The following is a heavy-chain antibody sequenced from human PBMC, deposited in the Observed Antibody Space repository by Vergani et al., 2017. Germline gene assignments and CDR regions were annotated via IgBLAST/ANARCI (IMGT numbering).Heavy chain of an antibody. D-gene: IGHD6-19*01. Sequence: QVQLVESGGGVVQPGRSLRLSCAASGFTFSSYGMHWVRQAPGKGLEWVAVIWYDGSNKYYADSVKGRFTISRDNSKNTLYLQMNSLRAEDTAVYYCARVRGRSGWATFDIWGQGTMVTVSS. CDR2: IWYDGSNK. J-gene: IGHJ3*02. CDR1: GFTFSSYG. V-gene: IGHV3-33*01. CDR3: ARVRGRSGWATFDI.